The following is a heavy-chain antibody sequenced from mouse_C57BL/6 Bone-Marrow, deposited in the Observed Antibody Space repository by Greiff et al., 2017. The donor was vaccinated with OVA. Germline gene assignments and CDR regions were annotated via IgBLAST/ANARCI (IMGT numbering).Heavy chain of an antibody. CDR2: INPGSGGT. J-gene: IGHJ3*01. V-gene: IGHV1-54*01. D-gene: IGHD1-1*01. CDR1: GYAFTNYL. CDR3: ARGPFYYGSSYGFAY. Sequence: VQLVESGAELVRPGTSVKVSCKASGYAFTNYLIEWVKQRPGQGLEWIGVINPGSGGTNYNEKFKGKATLTADKSSSTAYMQLSSLTSEDSAVYFCARGPFYYGSSYGFAYWGQGTLVTVSA.